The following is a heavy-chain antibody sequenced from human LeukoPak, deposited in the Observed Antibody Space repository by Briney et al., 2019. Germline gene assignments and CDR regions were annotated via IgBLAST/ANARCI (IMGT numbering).Heavy chain of an antibody. Sequence: GGSLRLSCAASGSTFNNYVMSWVRQAPGKGLEWVSGVSGSGDDSYSADSVKGRFTISRDNSKNTVYLQMNSLRGEDTAVYYCAKDLETCGGDCYSSSEAFDVWGQGTLVAVSS. D-gene: IGHD2-21*02. CDR1: GSTFNNYV. J-gene: IGHJ3*01. CDR2: VSGSGDDS. CDR3: AKDLETCGGDCYSSSEAFDV. V-gene: IGHV3-23*01.